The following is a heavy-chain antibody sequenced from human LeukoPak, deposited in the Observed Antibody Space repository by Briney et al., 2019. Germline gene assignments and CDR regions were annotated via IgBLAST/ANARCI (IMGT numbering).Heavy chain of an antibody. CDR1: GFTFSSYS. D-gene: IGHD1-26*01. V-gene: IGHV3-48*01. CDR2: ISSGSNTI. J-gene: IGHJ6*02. Sequence: HSGGSLRLSCAASGFTFSSYSMNWVRQAPGKGLEWVSYISSGSNTIYYADSVKGRFTISRDNAKNSLYLQMNSLRAEDTAVYYCARVGSVNYYYYGMDVWGQGTTVTVSS. CDR3: ARVGSVNYYYYGMDV.